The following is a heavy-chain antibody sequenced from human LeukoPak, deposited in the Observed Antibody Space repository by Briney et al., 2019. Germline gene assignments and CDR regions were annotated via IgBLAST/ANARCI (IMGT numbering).Heavy chain of an antibody. CDR3: ARVSEDYSSGWYEEYFQY. CDR2: ICYDGSKK. V-gene: IGHV3-33*01. CDR1: GFTFSRYG. J-gene: IGHJ1*01. Sequence: GGSLRLSCAASGFTFSRYGMHWVRQAPGKGLEWVADICYDGSKKNYADSVKGRFTISRDNSKNTLNLQVTSLRAEDTAVYYCARVSEDYSSGWYEEYFQYWGQGTLVIVSS. D-gene: IGHD6-19*01.